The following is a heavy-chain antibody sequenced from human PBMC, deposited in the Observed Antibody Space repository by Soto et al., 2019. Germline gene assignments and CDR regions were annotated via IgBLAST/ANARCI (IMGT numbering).Heavy chain of an antibody. CDR3: PIAYSSLLRSHYYGMDV. D-gene: IGHD3-22*01. Sequence: ASVKVSCKASGFTFTNYYMHWVRQAPGQGHDWMRWINPNRCSTNYAKKCQGWGTMTRYTYISTAYLKRSRLRSDDTAVNPGPIAYSSLLRSHYYGMDVWGQGTTVTVSS. J-gene: IGHJ6*01. CDR2: INPNRCST. CDR1: GFTFTNYY. V-gene: IGHV1-2*04.